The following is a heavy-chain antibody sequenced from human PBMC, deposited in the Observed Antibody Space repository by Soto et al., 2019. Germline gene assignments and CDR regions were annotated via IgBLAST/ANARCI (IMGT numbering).Heavy chain of an antibody. Sequence: SVKVSCKASGGTFSSYAISWVRQAPGQGLEWMGGIIPIFGATNYAQKFQGRVTITADESISTAYMELSRLRSDDTAVYYCARDRMTNWFDPWGQGTLVTVSS. CDR1: GGTFSSYA. CDR2: IIPIFGAT. CDR3: ARDRMTNWFDP. V-gene: IGHV1-69*13. D-gene: IGHD2-8*01. J-gene: IGHJ5*02.